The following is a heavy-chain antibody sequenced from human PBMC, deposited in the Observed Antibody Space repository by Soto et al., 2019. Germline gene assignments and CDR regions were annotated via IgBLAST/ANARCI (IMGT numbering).Heavy chain of an antibody. V-gene: IGHV4-39*01. Sequence: SDTLSLTCTVSGGSLSRSSYYWGWIRQPPGKGLEWIGSVYYSGSTYYNPSLESRVTISVDKSKNQFSLKLMSLYAADTAVYYCGRLEGLATISYYFDYWGQGALVTVSS. CDR3: GRLEGLATISYYFDY. J-gene: IGHJ4*02. CDR1: GGSLSRSSYY. D-gene: IGHD3-9*01. CDR2: VYYSGST.